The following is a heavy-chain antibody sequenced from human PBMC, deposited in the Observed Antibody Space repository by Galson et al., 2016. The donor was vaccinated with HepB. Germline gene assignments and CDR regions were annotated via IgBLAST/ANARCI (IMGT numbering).Heavy chain of an antibody. CDR2: FYYSGRT. Sequence: SGGSISRSSYYWGWFRQPPGKGLEWIGTFYYSGRTYYKPSLKSRVTISVDASKNQFSLKITSVTAADTAVYYCARGMTTVTTDYWGQGTLVTVSS. V-gene: IGHV4-39*01. CDR1: GGSISRSSYY. J-gene: IGHJ4*02. D-gene: IGHD4-17*01. CDR3: ARGMTTVTTDY.